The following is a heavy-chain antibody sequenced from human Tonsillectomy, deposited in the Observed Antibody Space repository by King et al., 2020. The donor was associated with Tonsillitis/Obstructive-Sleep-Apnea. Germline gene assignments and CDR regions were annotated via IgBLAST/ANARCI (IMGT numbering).Heavy chain of an antibody. D-gene: IGHD2-2*01. CDR1: GFNFDTYG. V-gene: IGHV3-30*18. Sequence: VQLVESGGGVVQPGRSLRLSCAASGFNFDTYGMHWVRQAPGKGLEWLAVTSYDGSNKYYADSVKGRFTISRDNSKNTFYLQMSSLGTEDTAVYYCAKDEMELCSSTSCYLIEYWGQGTLVTVSS. CDR3: AKDEMELCSSTSCYLIEY. CDR2: TSYDGSNK. J-gene: IGHJ4*02.